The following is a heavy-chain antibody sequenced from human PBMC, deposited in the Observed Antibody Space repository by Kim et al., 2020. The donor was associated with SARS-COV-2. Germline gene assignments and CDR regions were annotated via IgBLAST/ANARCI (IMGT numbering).Heavy chain of an antibody. J-gene: IGHJ4*02. D-gene: IGHD3-10*01. Sequence: KGRFTISRDDSKNTLYLKMNSLKTEDTAVYYCTTDWGWFGELLSTAGGYWGQGTLVTVSS. V-gene: IGHV3-15*01. CDR3: TTDWGWFGELLSTAGGY.